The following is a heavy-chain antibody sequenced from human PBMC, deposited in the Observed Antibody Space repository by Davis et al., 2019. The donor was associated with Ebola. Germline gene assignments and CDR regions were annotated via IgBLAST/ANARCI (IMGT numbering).Heavy chain of an antibody. V-gene: IGHV6-1*01. CDR3: ARGWLRLGLDS. Sequence: LRLSCAISGDSVSGRNGAWNWIRQSPSGGLEWLGRTYYTASKWYNDSAVSLKSRITIIADTSKNHLSLQLNSLTPDDTAVYYCARGWLRLGLDSWGQGTLVTVSS. D-gene: IGHD5-12*01. J-gene: IGHJ4*02. CDR2: TYYTASKWYN. CDR1: GDSVSGRNGA.